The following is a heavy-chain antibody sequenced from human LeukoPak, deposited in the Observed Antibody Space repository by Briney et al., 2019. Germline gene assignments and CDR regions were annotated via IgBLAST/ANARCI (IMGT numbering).Heavy chain of an antibody. CDR1: GFTFSSHA. CDR3: AKQSLARITIFPYYFDY. CDR2: ISGIGGGT. Sequence: GGSLRLSCAASGFTFSSHAMSWVRQAPGKGLEWVSAISGIGGGTYYADSVKGRFTVSRDNSKNTLYLQMNSLRAEDTAVYYCAKQSLARITIFPYYFDYWGQGTLVTVSS. D-gene: IGHD3-3*01. J-gene: IGHJ4*02. V-gene: IGHV3-23*01.